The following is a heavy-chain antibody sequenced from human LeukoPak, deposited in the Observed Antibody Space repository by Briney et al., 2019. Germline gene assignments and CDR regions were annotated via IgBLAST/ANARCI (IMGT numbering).Heavy chain of an antibody. V-gene: IGHV1-2*02. CDR2: INPNSGGT. D-gene: IGHD2-15*01. Sequence: ASVKVSCKASGYTFTGYYMHWVRQAPGQGLEWMGWINPNSGGTNYAQKFQGRVTMTRDTSISTAYMELSRLRPDDTAVYYCARGLTRYCSGGSCYTRNGYFDYWGQGTLVTVSS. J-gene: IGHJ4*02. CDR1: GYTFTGYY. CDR3: ARGLTRYCSGGSCYTRNGYFDY.